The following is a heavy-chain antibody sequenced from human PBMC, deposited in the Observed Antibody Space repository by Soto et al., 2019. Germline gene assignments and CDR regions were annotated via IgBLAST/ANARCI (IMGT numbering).Heavy chain of an antibody. V-gene: IGHV1-3*01. D-gene: IGHD6-19*01. J-gene: IGHJ3*02. CDR2: INAGNGNT. CDR3: ASEGLAATDAFDI. Sequence: ASVKVSCKASGYTFASYAMHWVRQAPGQRLEWMGWINAGNGNTKYSQKFQGRVTITRDTSASTAYMELSSLRSEDTAVYYCASEGLAATDAFDIWGQGTMVTVSS. CDR1: GYTFASYA.